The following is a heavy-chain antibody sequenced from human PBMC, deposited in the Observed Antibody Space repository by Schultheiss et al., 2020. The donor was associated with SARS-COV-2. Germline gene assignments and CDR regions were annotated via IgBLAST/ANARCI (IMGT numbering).Heavy chain of an antibody. D-gene: IGHD3-3*01. CDR1: GFTFSSYA. CDR2: INSDGSST. J-gene: IGHJ4*02. CDR3: VKDTIFGSDRDY. V-gene: IGHV3-74*01. Sequence: GGSLRLSCAASGFTFSSYAMSWVRQAPGKGLVWVSRINSDGSSTSYADSVKGRFTISRDNAKNTLYLHMNTLRAEDTAVYYCVKDTIFGSDRDYWGQGTLVTVSS.